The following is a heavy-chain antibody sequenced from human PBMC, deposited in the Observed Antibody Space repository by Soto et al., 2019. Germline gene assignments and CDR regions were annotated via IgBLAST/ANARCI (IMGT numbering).Heavy chain of an antibody. CDR2: ISHSGIT. V-gene: IGHV4-4*02. J-gene: IGHJ5*02. CDR3: ARVLRGWFDP. Sequence: SETLSLTCAVSGGSITSANWWTWVRQPPGGGLEWIGEISHSGITNYKASLKSRVTMSVDKTKNDVSLRLTSVTAADTAVYYCARVLRGWFDPWGQGTPVTVSS. CDR1: GGSITSANW.